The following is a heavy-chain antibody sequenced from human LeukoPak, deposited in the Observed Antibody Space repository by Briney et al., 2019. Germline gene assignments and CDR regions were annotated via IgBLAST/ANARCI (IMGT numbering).Heavy chain of an antibody. D-gene: IGHD3-22*01. J-gene: IGHJ4*02. V-gene: IGHV1-2*02. Sequence: ASVKVSCKASGYTFTGYYMHRVRQAPGQGLEWMGWINPNSGGTNYAQKFQGRVTMTRDTSISTAYMELSRLRSDDTAVYYCARDVSGYYYDSSGYYLGDYWGQGTLVTVSS. CDR2: INPNSGGT. CDR1: GYTFTGYY. CDR3: ARDVSGYYYDSSGYYLGDY.